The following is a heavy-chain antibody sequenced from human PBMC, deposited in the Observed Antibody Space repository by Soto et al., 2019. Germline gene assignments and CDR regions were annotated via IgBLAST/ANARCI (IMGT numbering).Heavy chain of an antibody. V-gene: IGHV1-46*01. CDR2: ITTSGGHA. CDR3: ARVGSGSYLGFWAFDI. D-gene: IGHD1-26*01. CDR1: GYTFSSYY. Sequence: ASVKVSCKASGYTFSSYYIHWVRQAPGQGLEWLGLITTSGGHAYYAQKFQGRVAMTTDTSTSTAYMELRSLRSDDTAVYYCARVGSGSYLGFWAFDIWGQGTMVTVSS. J-gene: IGHJ3*02.